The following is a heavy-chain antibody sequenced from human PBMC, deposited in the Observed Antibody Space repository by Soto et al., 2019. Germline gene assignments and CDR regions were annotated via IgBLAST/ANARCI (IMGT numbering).Heavy chain of an antibody. Sequence: QLQLQESGSGLVKPSQTLSLTCAVSGGSISSGGYSWSWIRQPPGKGLEWIGYIYHSGSTYYNPSLKSRVTISVDRSKNQFSLKLSSVTAADTAVYYCARAGMYYYDSSGSNWFDPWGQGTLVTVSS. D-gene: IGHD3-22*01. CDR1: GGSISSGGYS. CDR2: IYHSGST. J-gene: IGHJ5*02. V-gene: IGHV4-30-2*01. CDR3: ARAGMYYYDSSGSNWFDP.